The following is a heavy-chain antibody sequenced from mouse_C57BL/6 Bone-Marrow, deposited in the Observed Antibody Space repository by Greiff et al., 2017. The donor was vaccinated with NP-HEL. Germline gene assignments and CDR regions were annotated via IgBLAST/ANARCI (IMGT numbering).Heavy chain of an antibody. CDR2: IDPANGNP. D-gene: IGHD2-12*01. V-gene: IGHV14-3*01. CDR1: GFNIKNTY. CDR3: ASSYDSAMDY. J-gene: IGHJ4*01. Sequence: VQLQQSVAELVRPGASVKLSCTASGFNIKNTYMHWVKQRHEQGLEWIGRIDPANGNPKYAPKFQGKATITADTTSNTADLQLSSLTSEDTASYYCASSYDSAMDYWGQGTSVTVSS.